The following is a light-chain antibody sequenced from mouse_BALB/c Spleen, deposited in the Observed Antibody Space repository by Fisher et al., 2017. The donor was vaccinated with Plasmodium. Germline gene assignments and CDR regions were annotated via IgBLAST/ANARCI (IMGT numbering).Light chain of an antibody. CDR1: QSISNH. CDR3: WQGTHLWT. V-gene: IGKV5-43*01. J-gene: IGKJ1*01. Sequence: DIVITQTTATLSVTPGDSVSLSCRASQSISNHLHWYQQKSHESPRLLIKYSSQSISGIPSRFSGSGSGTDFTLKISRVEAEELGIYYCWQGTHLWTFGGGTKLEIK. CDR2: YSS.